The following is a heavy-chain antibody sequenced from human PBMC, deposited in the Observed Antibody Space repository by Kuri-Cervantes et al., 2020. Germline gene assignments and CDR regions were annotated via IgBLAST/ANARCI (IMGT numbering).Heavy chain of an antibody. CDR1: GGSITSYY. V-gene: IGHV4-4*07. Sequence: SETLSLTCTVSGGSITSYYWSWIRQPAGKGLQWIGRIYTSGSPNCNPSLKSRVTISLDKSKNQFSLKLNSVTAADTAVYYCASSVGGSGYYPFDYWGQGTLVTVSS. CDR2: IYTSGSP. CDR3: ASSVGGSGYYPFDY. J-gene: IGHJ4*02. D-gene: IGHD3-22*01.